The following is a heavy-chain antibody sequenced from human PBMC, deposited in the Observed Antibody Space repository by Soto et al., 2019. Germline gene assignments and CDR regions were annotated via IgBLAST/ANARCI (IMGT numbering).Heavy chain of an antibody. V-gene: IGHV1-18*01. CDR3: ARDYQRLLWFGVLLSPTFYYYCMDV. CDR2: ISAYNGNT. D-gene: IGHD3-10*01. Sequence: GASVKVSCKASGYTFTSYGISWVRQAPGQGLEWMGWISAYNGNTNYAQKLQGRVTMTTDTSTSTAYMELRSLRSDDTAVYYCARDYQRLLWFGVLLSPTFYYYCMDVWGQGTTVNVSS. CDR1: GYTFTSYG. J-gene: IGHJ6*02.